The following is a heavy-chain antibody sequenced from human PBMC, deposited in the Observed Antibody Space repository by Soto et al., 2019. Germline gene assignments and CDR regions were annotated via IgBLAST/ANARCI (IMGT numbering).Heavy chain of an antibody. V-gene: IGHV4-31*03. J-gene: IGHJ4*02. D-gene: IGHD2-21*02. CDR1: GGSISSGGYY. CDR2: ISYSGST. CDR3: AREQGCDTAY. Sequence: QVQLQESGPGLVKPSQTLSLTCTVSGGSISSGGYYWSWIRQHPGKGLEWIGYISYSGSTYYNPSLKSRVTRSVDKSKNQFSLKLSSVTAADTAVYYCAREQGCDTAYWGQGTLVNVSS.